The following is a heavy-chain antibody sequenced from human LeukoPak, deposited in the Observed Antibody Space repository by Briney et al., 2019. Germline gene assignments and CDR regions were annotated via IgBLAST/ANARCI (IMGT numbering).Heavy chain of an antibody. Sequence: GGSLRLSCAASGFTFSSYAMHWVRQAPGKGLEWVAVISYDGSNKYYADSVKGRFTISRDNSKNTLYLQMNSLRAEDTAVYYCARGEYYYDSSGSSDYWGQGTLVTVSS. CDR2: ISYDGSNK. V-gene: IGHV3-30-3*01. CDR3: ARGEYYYDSSGSSDY. J-gene: IGHJ4*02. CDR1: GFTFSSYA. D-gene: IGHD3-22*01.